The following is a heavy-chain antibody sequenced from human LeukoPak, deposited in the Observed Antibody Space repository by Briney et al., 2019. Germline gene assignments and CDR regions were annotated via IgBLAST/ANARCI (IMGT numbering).Heavy chain of an antibody. J-gene: IGHJ6*02. Sequence: ASVRVSCKPSGYTFTNYGITWVRQAPGQGLEWMGWISADNTNTYYAQKVQGRVTLTTDTSTTTAHMELRSLGSDDTAVYYCGRDYYGSGILYGVDVWGPGTTVTVSS. CDR3: GRDYYGSGILYGVDV. V-gene: IGHV1-18*01. D-gene: IGHD3-10*01. CDR2: ISADNTNT. CDR1: GYTFTNYG.